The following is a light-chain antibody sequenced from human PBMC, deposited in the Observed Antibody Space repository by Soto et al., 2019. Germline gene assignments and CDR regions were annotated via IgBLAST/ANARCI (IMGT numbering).Light chain of an antibody. J-gene: IGKJ1*01. Sequence: DIQKTQSPSTLSAYVGDRVTITCRASQSISSWLAWYQQKPGKAPKLLIYKASSLESGVPSRFSGSGSGTEFTLTISSLQPDDFATYYCQQYNSYAVTFGQGTKV. V-gene: IGKV1-5*03. CDR1: QSISSW. CDR3: QQYNSYAVT. CDR2: KAS.